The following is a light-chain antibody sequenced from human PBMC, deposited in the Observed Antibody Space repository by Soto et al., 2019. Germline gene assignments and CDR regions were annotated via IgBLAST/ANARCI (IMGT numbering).Light chain of an antibody. J-gene: IGKJ5*01. CDR2: GAS. Sequence: EIVLTQSPGTLSLSPGERATLSCRASQSVSSSYLAWYQQKPGQAPRLLIYGASSRATGIPDRFSGSGSGTDFTLTISSLEPEDFAVYFCQQRSDWPPTFGQGTRLVIK. V-gene: IGKV3D-20*02. CDR1: QSVSSSY. CDR3: QQRSDWPPT.